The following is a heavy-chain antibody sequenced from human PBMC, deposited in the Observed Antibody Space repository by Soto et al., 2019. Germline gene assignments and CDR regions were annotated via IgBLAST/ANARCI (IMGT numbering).Heavy chain of an antibody. Sequence: QVQLQQWGAGLLKPSETLSLTCAVYGGSFSGYYWSWIRQPPGKGLEWIGEINHSGSTNYNPSLKGRVTISVDTSKNQFSLKLSSVTAADTAVYYCARTQVVPAAMRWFDPWGQGTLVTVSS. J-gene: IGHJ5*02. D-gene: IGHD2-2*01. CDR2: INHSGST. CDR1: GGSFSGYY. V-gene: IGHV4-34*01. CDR3: ARTQVVPAAMRWFDP.